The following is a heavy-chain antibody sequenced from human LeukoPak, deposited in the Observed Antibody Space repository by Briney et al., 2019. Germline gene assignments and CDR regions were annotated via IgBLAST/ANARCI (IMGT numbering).Heavy chain of an antibody. CDR2: IDYSGTT. V-gene: IGHV4-30-4*01. D-gene: IGHD1-14*01. Sequence: PSQTLSLTCSVLGSSIRSGDYYWAWIRQSPGKGLEWIGYIDYSGTTRYNPSLESRLTISVDTSKHQFSLKLTSVTAADTAVYYCARDRRSVHDYWGQGPLVSVSS. J-gene: IGHJ4*02. CDR3: ARDRRSVHDY. CDR1: GSSIRSGDYY.